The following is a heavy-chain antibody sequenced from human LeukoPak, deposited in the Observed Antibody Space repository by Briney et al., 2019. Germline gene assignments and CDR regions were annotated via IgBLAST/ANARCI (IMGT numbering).Heavy chain of an antibody. D-gene: IGHD3-10*01. CDR1: GFTFSSYA. V-gene: IGHV3-64D*06. J-gene: IGHJ3*02. CDR3: VSKEARFLWFGEHDAFDI. CDR2: ISSNGGST. Sequence: GGSLRLSCSASGFTFSSYAMHWVRQAPGKGLEYVSAISSNGGSTYYADSVKGRFTISRDNSKNTLYLQMSSLRAEDTAVYHCVSKEARFLWFGEHDAFDIWGQGTMVTVSS.